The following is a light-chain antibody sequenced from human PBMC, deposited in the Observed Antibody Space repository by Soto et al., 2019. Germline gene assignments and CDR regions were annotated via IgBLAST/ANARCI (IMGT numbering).Light chain of an antibody. CDR1: QSVSNNY. CDR2: GAS. J-gene: IGKJ1*01. Sequence: EIVLTQCPGTLSVSXXXXXXXXXXASQSVSNNYLAWYQQKPGQAPRLLIYGASNRATGIPDRFSGSGSGTDFTLTISRLEPEDFAVYYCQQYGSSGTFGQGTKVDIK. V-gene: IGKV3-20*01. CDR3: QQYGSSGT.